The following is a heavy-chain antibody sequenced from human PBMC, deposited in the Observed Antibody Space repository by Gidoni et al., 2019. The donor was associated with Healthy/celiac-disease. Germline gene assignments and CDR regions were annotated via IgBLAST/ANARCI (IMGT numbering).Heavy chain of an antibody. D-gene: IGHD6-19*01. CDR2: ISYDGSNK. CDR3: ARDGYSSGWGGYYFDY. Sequence: QVQLVESGGGVVQPGRSLRLSCAASGFPFSSYAMHWVRQAPGKGLVWVAVISYDGSNKYYADSVKGRFTISRDNSKNTLYLQMNSLRAEDTAVYYCARDGYSSGWGGYYFDYWGQGTLVTVSS. CDR1: GFPFSSYA. J-gene: IGHJ4*02. V-gene: IGHV3-30-3*01.